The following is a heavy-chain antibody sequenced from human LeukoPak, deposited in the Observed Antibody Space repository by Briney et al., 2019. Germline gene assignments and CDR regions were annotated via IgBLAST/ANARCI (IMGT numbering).Heavy chain of an antibody. V-gene: IGHV1-2*02. CDR2: INPNSGGT. D-gene: IGHD2-2*01. Sequence: ASVNVSCKASGYTFTDYYLHWVRQAPGQGLEWMGWINPNSGGTNYAPKFQGRVTLTRDTSMSTAYMEISRLTSDDTAVYYCARDNLEASWGSPGDYWGQGTLVTVSS. J-gene: IGHJ4*02. CDR3: ARDNLEASWGSPGDY. CDR1: GYTFTDYY.